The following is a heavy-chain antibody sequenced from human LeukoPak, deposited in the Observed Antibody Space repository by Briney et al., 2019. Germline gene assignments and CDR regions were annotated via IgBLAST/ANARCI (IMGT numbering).Heavy chain of an antibody. V-gene: IGHV3-21*01. CDR3: ARRKVITLTKVYYYGMDV. D-gene: IGHD3-22*01. J-gene: IGHJ6*02. Sequence: PGGSLRLSCAASGFTFSSYSMNWVRQAPGKGLEWVSSISSSSSYIYYADSVKGRFTISRDNAKNSLYLQMNSLRAEDTAVYYCARRKVITLTKVYYYGMDVWGQGTTVTVSS. CDR2: ISSSSSYI. CDR1: GFTFSSYS.